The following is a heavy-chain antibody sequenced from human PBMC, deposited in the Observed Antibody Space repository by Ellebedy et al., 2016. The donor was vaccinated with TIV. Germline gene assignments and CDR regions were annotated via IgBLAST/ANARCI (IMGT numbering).Heavy chain of an antibody. CDR2: IRSKAYGGTT. V-gene: IGHV3-49*04. D-gene: IGHD3-22*01. J-gene: IGHJ4*02. CDR1: GFTFGDYA. Sequence: GESLKISCTASGFTFGDYAMSWVRQAPGKGLEWVGFIRSKAYGGTTEYAASVKGRFTISRDDSKSIAYLQMNSLKTEDTAVYYCRYYYDSSGYYSRGLIDYWGQGTLVTVSS. CDR3: RYYYDSSGYYSRGLIDY.